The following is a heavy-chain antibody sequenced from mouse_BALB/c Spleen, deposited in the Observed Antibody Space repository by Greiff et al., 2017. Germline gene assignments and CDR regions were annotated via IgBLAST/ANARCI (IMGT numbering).Heavy chain of an antibody. CDR1: GFTFSSYT. CDR2: ISSGGSYT. CDR3: TRDDGYYPYWYFDV. Sequence: EVQGVESGGGLVKPGGSLKLSCAASGFTFSSYTMSWVRQTPEKRLEWVATISSGGSYTYYPDSVKGRFTISRDNAKNTLYLQMSSLKSEDTAMYYCTRDDGYYPYWYFDVWGAGTTVTVSS. V-gene: IGHV5-6-4*01. D-gene: IGHD2-3*01. J-gene: IGHJ1*01.